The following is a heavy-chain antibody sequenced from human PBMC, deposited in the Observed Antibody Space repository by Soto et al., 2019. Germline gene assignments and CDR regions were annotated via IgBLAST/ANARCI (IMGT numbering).Heavy chain of an antibody. J-gene: IGHJ4*02. D-gene: IGHD1-1*01. CDR2: IYHSGST. CDR1: GGSISSNIW. Sequence: SETLSLTCAVSGGSISSNIWWSWVRQPPGKGLEWIGEIYHSGSTNYNPSLKSRVTISVDKSKNEFSLKLTSVTAADTAMYYCARTWIQLLSRVAYYFDYWDQGIWVTGSS. CDR3: ARTWIQLLSRVAYYFDY. V-gene: IGHV4-4*02.